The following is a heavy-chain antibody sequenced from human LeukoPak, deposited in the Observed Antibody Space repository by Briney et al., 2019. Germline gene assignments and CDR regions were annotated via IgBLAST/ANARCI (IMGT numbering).Heavy chain of an antibody. CDR3: ARETPEVQYVFYDY. Sequence: PGGSLRLSCAASGFTFDDYAMHWVRQAPGKGLEWVSLISGDGGSTYYADSVKGRFTISRDNSKNTLYLQMNSLRAEDTAVYYCARETPEVQYVFYDYWGQGTLVTVSS. V-gene: IGHV3-43*02. J-gene: IGHJ4*02. CDR2: ISGDGGST. D-gene: IGHD2-8*01. CDR1: GFTFDDYA.